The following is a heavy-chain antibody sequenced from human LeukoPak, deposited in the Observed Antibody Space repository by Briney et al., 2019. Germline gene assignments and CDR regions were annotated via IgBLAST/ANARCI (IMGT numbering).Heavy chain of an antibody. CDR2: INHSGST. J-gene: IGHJ4*02. CDR3: AKDGSLEVGATTWGRLDPPGFLDY. V-gene: IGHV4-34*01. CDR1: GGSLSGYY. D-gene: IGHD1-26*01. Sequence: PSETLSLTCAVYGGSLSGYYWSWIRQPPGKGLEWIGEINHSGSTNYNPSLKSRVTISVDTSKNQFSLKLSSVTAADTAVYYCAKDGSLEVGATTWGRLDPPGFLDYWGQGTLVTVSS.